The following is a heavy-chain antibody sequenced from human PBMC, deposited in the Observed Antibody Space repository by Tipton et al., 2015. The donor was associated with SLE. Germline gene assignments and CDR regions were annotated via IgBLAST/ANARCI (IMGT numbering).Heavy chain of an antibody. CDR1: GHSISSGYY. D-gene: IGHD3-3*01. CDR2: FFQSGST. V-gene: IGHV4-38-2*02. Sequence: GLVKPSETLSLICNVSGHSISSGYYWGWIRQFPGKGLEWIGGFFQSGSTYYNPSLTSRVTISVDTSKNQFSLKLTSVTAADTAVYYCAGHDFWIGNDSFDNWGQGTMVIVSS. J-gene: IGHJ3*02. CDR3: AGHDFWIGNDSFDN.